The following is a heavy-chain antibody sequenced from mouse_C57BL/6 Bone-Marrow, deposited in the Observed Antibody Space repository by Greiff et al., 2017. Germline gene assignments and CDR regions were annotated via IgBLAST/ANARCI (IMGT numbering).Heavy chain of an antibody. Sequence: EVKLEESGPGLVKPSQSLSLTCSVTGYSITSGYYWNWIRQFPGNKLEWMGYISYDGSNNYNPSLKNRISITRDTSKNQFFLKLNSVPTEDPATYYCFYDYDGFAYWGQGTLVTVSA. J-gene: IGHJ3*01. CDR3: FYDYDGFAY. D-gene: IGHD2-4*01. V-gene: IGHV3-6*01. CDR2: ISYDGSN. CDR1: GYSITSGYY.